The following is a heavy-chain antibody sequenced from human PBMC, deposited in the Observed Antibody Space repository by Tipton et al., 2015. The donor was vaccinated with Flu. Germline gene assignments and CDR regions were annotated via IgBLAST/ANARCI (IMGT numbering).Heavy chain of an antibody. V-gene: IGHV5-51*03. CDR2: IHPDASDI. CDR3: ARRIVATIWAFDV. Sequence: QLVQSGAEVKKPGESLMISCKTSGYFFTSYWIAWVRQVPGKGLEWMGMIHPDASDIRYSPSFQGHVSMSADKSIRTAYLHVSSLKASDTAMYYCARRIVATIWAFDVWGQGTMVSVSS. J-gene: IGHJ3*01. D-gene: IGHD5-12*01. CDR1: GYFFTSYW.